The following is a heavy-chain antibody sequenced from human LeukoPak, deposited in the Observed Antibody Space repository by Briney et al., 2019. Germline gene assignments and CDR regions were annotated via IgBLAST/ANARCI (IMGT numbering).Heavy chain of an antibody. J-gene: IGHJ4*01. Sequence: SETLSPASTVFGGSISSYSGGWIRQPPGKGLEWIGYINYSGSTNHNPSLQSRVTISVDTSKNQFSLKLSSVTAADTAVYYCARSDRQYCYRPFTYWGQPSPVTASS. D-gene: IGHD2-21*02. V-gene: IGHV4-59*08. CDR2: INYSGST. CDR1: GGSISSYS. CDR3: ARSDRQYCYRPFTY.